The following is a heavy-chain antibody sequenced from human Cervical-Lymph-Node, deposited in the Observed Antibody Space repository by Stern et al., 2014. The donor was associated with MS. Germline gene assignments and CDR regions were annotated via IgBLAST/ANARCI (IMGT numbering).Heavy chain of an antibody. CDR3: ARVAPDYDFWGGYRFDP. V-gene: IGHV1-8*01. CDR2: MNPKSDNR. J-gene: IGHJ5*02. D-gene: IGHD3-3*01. Sequence: QLVPSGAEVKKPGASVKVSCTASRDTFMNYDINLVRQATGQGLEWMGWMNPKSDNRGYAQKCQDRVTMTRNTYTNTVYMELSSLRSEDTAVYYCARVAPDYDFWGGYRFDPWGQGTLVTVSS. CDR1: RDTFMNYD.